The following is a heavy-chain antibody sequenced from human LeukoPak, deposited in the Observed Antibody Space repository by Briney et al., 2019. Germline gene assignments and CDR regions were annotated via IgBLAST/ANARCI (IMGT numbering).Heavy chain of an antibody. CDR2: RHHGGTI. V-gene: IGHV4/OR15-8*01. J-gene: IGHJ5*02. Sequence: PSETLSLTCGVSSGSISSGHWWTWVRQPPGKGLEWIGERHHGGTINYNPSLKSRITISLDTAKNQFSLTLTSVTAADTAVYYCAASSGWWRLDPWGQGTLVTVSS. D-gene: IGHD6-19*01. CDR3: AASSGWWRLDP. CDR1: SGSISSGHW.